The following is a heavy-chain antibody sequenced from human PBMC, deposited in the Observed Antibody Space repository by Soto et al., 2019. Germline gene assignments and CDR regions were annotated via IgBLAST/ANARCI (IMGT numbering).Heavy chain of an antibody. Sequence: PGGSLRLSCAASGFTFSSYGMHWVRQAPGKGLEWVAVISYDGSNKYYADSVKGRFTISRDNSKNTLYLQMNSLRAEDTAVYYCAKDLVRVPEVPAAIPTRYYYYYGMDVWGQGTTVTVSS. CDR1: GFTFSSYG. CDR3: AKDLVRVPEVPAAIPTRYYYYYGMDV. J-gene: IGHJ6*02. D-gene: IGHD2-2*02. CDR2: ISYDGSNK. V-gene: IGHV3-30*18.